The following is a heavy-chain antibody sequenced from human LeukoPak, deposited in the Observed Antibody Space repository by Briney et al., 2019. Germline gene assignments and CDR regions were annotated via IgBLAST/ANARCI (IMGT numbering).Heavy chain of an antibody. CDR2: ISGSGGST. V-gene: IGHV3-23*01. Sequence: GGSLRLSCAASGLTFSSYAMSWVRQAPGKGLEWVSAISGSGGSTYYADSVKGRFTISRDNSKNMVYLQMNGLRGDDTAVYYCVKGKGSTSCPDAYWGQGALVTVSS. J-gene: IGHJ4*02. CDR3: VKGKGSTSCPDAY. CDR1: GLTFSSYA. D-gene: IGHD2-2*01.